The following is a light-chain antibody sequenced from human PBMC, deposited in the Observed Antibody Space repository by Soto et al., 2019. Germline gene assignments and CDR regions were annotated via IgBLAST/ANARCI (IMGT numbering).Light chain of an antibody. CDR3: QQCNNWPQWT. CDR2: DAS. V-gene: IGKV3-11*01. CDR1: QSVGTF. J-gene: IGKJ1*01. Sequence: IGLTHSPATLSLSPWEIATLSCRASQSVGTFFAWYQQKPGQAPRLLIYDASNRATGIPARFSGSGSGTDFTLTISSLEPEDFAVYYCQQCNNWPQWTFGQGTKVDIK.